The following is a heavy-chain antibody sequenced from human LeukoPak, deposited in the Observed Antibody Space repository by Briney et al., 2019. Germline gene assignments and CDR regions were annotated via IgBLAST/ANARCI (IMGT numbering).Heavy chain of an antibody. D-gene: IGHD2/OR15-2a*01. CDR2: IYPGDSDT. V-gene: IGHV5-51*01. CDR3: ARTKTEYASDDASDV. Sequence: GESLKISCTGSGYIFTTYWIGWVRQLPGKGLEWMGIIYPGDSDTRYSPSFQGQVTISADKSITTAYLQWSSLKASDSAMYYCARTKTEYASDDASDVWGQGTMVTVSS. CDR1: GYIFTTYW. J-gene: IGHJ3*01.